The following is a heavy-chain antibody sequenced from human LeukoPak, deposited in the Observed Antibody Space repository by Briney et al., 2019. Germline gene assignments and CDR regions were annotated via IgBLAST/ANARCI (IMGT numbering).Heavy chain of an antibody. CDR1: GYTFTGYN. CDR2: INPNSGGT. D-gene: IGHD2-2*01. V-gene: IGHV1-2*02. Sequence: ASVKLSCKASGYTFTGYNMHWVRQAPGQGLGGRGWINPNSGGTNYAQKFQGRVTMTRDTSISTADMELSRLRSDDTAVYYCARDDCSSTSCYSRFDPWGQGTLVTVSS. CDR3: ARDDCSSTSCYSRFDP. J-gene: IGHJ5*02.